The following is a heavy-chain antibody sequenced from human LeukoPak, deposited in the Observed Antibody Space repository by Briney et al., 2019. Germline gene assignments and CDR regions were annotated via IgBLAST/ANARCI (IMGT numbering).Heavy chain of an antibody. D-gene: IGHD3-16*01. CDR1: GYTFTRHY. J-gene: IGHJ4*02. V-gene: IGHV1-46*01. Sequence: ASVKVSCKASGYTFTRHYMDWVRQAPGQGLEWMGRINPSGGPTSYAQKVLGRVTMTRDTSTSTVYMELSSLRSEDTAVYYCARDAWGPFDYWGQGTLVTVSS. CDR3: ARDAWGPFDY. CDR2: INPSGGPT.